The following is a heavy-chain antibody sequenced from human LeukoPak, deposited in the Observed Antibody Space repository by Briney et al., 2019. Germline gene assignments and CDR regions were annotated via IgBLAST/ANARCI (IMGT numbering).Heavy chain of an antibody. Sequence: PSETLSLTCTVSGASISSYYWSWIRQPPGKGLEWIGYMDDSGSTNYNPSLTSRVTISEDTSKNQLSLKLGSVTAADTAVYYCARHSSGSGGAFQYWGQGTPVTVSS. V-gene: IGHV4-59*08. D-gene: IGHD6-19*01. J-gene: IGHJ4*02. CDR2: MDDSGST. CDR1: GASISSYY. CDR3: ARHSSGSGGAFQY.